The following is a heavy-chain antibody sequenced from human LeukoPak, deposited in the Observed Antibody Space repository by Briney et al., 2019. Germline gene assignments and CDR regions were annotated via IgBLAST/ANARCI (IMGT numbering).Heavy chain of an antibody. D-gene: IGHD1-26*01. CDR2: ISGSGDNT. CDR1: GFTFSGFA. Sequence: GGSLRLSCAASGFTFSGFAMSWARRTPGKGLESVSGISGSGDNTLYADSVKGRFTISRDNSKNTLYLEMNSLRAEDTAIYYCAKMKGHPLPKYYMDVWGQGTTVTVSS. J-gene: IGHJ6*01. V-gene: IGHV3-23*01. CDR3: AKMKGHPLPKYYMDV.